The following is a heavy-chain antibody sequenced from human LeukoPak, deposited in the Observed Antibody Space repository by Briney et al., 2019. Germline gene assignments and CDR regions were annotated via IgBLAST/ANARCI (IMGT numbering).Heavy chain of an antibody. V-gene: IGHV1-69*05. CDR1: GGTFSSYA. D-gene: IGHD3-16*02. CDR3: ARDLHVWGSYRPDAFDI. CDR2: IIPIFGTA. J-gene: IGHJ3*02. Sequence: ASVKVSCKASGGTFSSYAISWVRQAPGQGLEWMGGIIPIFGTANYAQKFQGRVTITTDESTSTAYMELSSLRSEDTAVYYCARDLHVWGSYRPDAFDIWGQGTMVTVSS.